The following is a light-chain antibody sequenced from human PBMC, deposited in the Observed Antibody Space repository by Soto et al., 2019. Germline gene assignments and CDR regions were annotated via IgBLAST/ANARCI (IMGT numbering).Light chain of an antibody. V-gene: IGKV3-20*01. CDR1: QSLSRSY. CDR3: QQYGTLIT. J-gene: IGKJ5*01. Sequence: IVLTPSPGTMSFSPGARGSLSCRASQSLSRSYLAWNQPKPGQAPRLLIYGAFNRATGIPDRLGGSGSGTDFTLTISRMEPEDFAVYYCQQYGTLITFGQGTRLEIK. CDR2: GAF.